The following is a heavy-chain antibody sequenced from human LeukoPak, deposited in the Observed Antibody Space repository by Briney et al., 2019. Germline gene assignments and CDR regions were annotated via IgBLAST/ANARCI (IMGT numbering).Heavy chain of an antibody. CDR2: ISGSGGST. Sequence: QSGGSLRLSCAASGFTFSSYTMNWVRQAPGKGLEWVSAISGSGGSTYYADSVKGRFTISRDKSKNTLHLQMNSLRAEDTAIYYCARVDGYDDGTNWGFDYWGQGTLVTVSS. CDR3: ARVDGYDDGTNWGFDY. CDR1: GFTFSSYT. D-gene: IGHD7-27*01. J-gene: IGHJ4*02. V-gene: IGHV3-23*01.